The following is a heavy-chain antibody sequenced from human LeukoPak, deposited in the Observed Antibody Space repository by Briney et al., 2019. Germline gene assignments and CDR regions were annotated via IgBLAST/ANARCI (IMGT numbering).Heavy chain of an antibody. V-gene: IGHV1-69*10. D-gene: IGHD3-22*01. Sequence: SVKVSCKASGGTFSSYAISWVGQAPGQGLEWMGGIIPIFGIANYAQKFQGRVTITPDKSTSTAYMELSSLRSEDTAVYYCAFGTAYYDSSGYYHPFDYWGQGTLVTVSS. CDR1: GGTFSSYA. J-gene: IGHJ4*02. CDR2: IIPIFGIA. CDR3: AFGTAYYDSSGYYHPFDY.